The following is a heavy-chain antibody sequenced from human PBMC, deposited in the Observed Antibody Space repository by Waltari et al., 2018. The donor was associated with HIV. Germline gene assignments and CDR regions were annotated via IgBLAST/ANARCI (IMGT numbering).Heavy chain of an antibody. D-gene: IGHD6-6*01. J-gene: IGHJ4*02. CDR1: GSSINSSSYY. CDR3: ARDSSPTLLAMAY. Sequence: QLQLQESGPGLVKPSETLSLTCTVSGSSINSSSYYLGWLLQPPGKGRVWIGSIYYSGGPYYSPSLKSGVPLQEDTPKTQFSLKLSSLTAADTPDYSCARDSSPTLLAMAYWGQGPLVTVS. V-gene: IGHV4-39*07. CDR2: IYYSGGP.